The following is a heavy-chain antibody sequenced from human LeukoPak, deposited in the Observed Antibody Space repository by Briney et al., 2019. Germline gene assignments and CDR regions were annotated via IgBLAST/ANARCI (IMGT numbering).Heavy chain of an antibody. CDR2: ISWNSGSI. D-gene: IGHD3-3*01. CDR1: GFTFDDYA. CDR3: AKGGGITIFGVVAIFDY. V-gene: IGHV3-9*01. Sequence: GRSLRLSCAASGFTFDDYAMHWVRQAPGKGLEWVSGISWNSGSIGYADSVKGRFTISRDNAKNSLYLQMNSLRAEDTALYYCAKGGGITIFGVVAIFDYWGQGTLVTVSS. J-gene: IGHJ4*02.